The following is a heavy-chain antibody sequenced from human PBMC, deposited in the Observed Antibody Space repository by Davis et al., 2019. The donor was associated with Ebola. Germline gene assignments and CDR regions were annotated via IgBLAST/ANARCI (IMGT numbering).Heavy chain of an antibody. Sequence: ASVKVSCKASGYTFTSYVMHWVRQAPGQRLEWMGWINAGNGNTKYSQKFQGRVTITRDTSASTAYMELSSLRSEDTAVYYCARGGGGAATDYYYGMDVWGKGTTVTVSS. J-gene: IGHJ6*04. CDR2: INAGNGNT. CDR3: ARGGGGAATDYYYGMDV. CDR1: GYTFTSYV. V-gene: IGHV1-3*01. D-gene: IGHD1-26*01.